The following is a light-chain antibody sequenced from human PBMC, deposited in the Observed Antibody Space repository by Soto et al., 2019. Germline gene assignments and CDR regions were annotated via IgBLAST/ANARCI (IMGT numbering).Light chain of an antibody. Sequence: DIQMTQSPSSLSASVGDRVTITCRASQDISNYLNWYQQRPGKAPKLLIYDASNLERGVPSRFSGTRSGTHVTFAITSLPPEDVATYCCQQSDSLPITFGQGTRLEI. CDR1: QDISNY. J-gene: IGKJ5*01. CDR3: QQSDSLPIT. V-gene: IGKV1-33*01. CDR2: DAS.